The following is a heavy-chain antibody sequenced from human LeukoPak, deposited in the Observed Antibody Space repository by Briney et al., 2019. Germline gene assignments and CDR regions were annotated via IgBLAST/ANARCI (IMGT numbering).Heavy chain of an antibody. CDR2: ISSSSSYI. D-gene: IGHD6-19*01. Sequence: GGSLRLSCAASGFTFSSYSMNWVRQAPGKGLEWVSSISSSSSYIYYADSVKGRFTISRDNAKNSLYLQMNSLRAEDTAVYYCARVPTQWLTPHDAFDIWGQGTMVTVSS. J-gene: IGHJ3*02. CDR3: ARVPTQWLTPHDAFDI. V-gene: IGHV3-21*01. CDR1: GFTFSSYS.